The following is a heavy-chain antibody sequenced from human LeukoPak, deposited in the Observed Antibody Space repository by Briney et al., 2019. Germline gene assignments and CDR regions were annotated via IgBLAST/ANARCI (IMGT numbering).Heavy chain of an antibody. CDR1: GYTFTGYY. J-gene: IGHJ5*02. D-gene: IGHD6-13*01. V-gene: IGHV1-2*02. CDR2: INPNSGGT. CDR3: ARDGIAAGLTPGFIAPVNWFDP. Sequence: ASVKVSCKASGYTFTGYYMHWVRQAPGQGLEWMGWINPNSGGTNYAQKFQGRVTMTRDTSISTAYMELSRLRSDDTAVYYCARDGIAAGLTPGFIAPVNWFDPWGQGTLVTVSS.